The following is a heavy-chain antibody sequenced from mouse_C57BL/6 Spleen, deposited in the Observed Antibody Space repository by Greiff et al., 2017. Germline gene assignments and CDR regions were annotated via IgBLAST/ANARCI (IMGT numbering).Heavy chain of an antibody. CDR1: GYTFTSYW. Sequence: QVQLQQSGTELVKPGASVKLSCKASGYTFTSYWMHWVKQRPGQGLEWIGNINPSNGGTNYNEKFKSKATLTVDKSSSTAYMQLSSLTSEDSAVYYCVRGDGYYVWFAYWGQGTLVTVSA. J-gene: IGHJ3*01. CDR3: VRGDGYYVWFAY. D-gene: IGHD2-3*01. CDR2: INPSNGGT. V-gene: IGHV1-53*01.